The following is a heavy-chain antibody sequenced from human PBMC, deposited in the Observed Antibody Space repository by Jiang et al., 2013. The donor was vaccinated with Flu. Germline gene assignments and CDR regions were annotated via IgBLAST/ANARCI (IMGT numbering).Heavy chain of an antibody. Sequence: DDDKRYSPSLKSRLTITKDTSKNQVVLTMTNMDPVDTATYYCAHAKRYCGGDCYWGEFDYWGQGTLVTVSS. V-gene: IGHV2-5*02. D-gene: IGHD2-21*01. CDR3: AHAKRYCGGDCYWGEFDY. J-gene: IGHJ4*02. CDR2: DDDK.